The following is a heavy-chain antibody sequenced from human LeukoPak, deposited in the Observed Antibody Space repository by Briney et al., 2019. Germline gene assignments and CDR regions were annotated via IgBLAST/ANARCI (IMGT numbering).Heavy chain of an antibody. J-gene: IGHJ4*02. CDR1: GFTFSSYW. D-gene: IGHD5-24*01. V-gene: IGHV3-74*01. CDR2: VNNDGSST. CDR3: ARSREAYIYYFDY. Sequence: GGSLRLSCVASGFTFSSYWMHWVRQAPGKGPVWVARVNNDGSSTSYADSMKGRFTISRDNAKNTVYLQMNSPRAEDTAVYFCARSREAYIYYFDYWGQGTLVTVS.